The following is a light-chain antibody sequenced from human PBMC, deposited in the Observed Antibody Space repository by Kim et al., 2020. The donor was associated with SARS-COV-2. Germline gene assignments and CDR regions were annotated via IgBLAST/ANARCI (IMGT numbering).Light chain of an antibody. CDR2: YDT. Sequence: PGKTARTGGGGNHLGSKGVPWLQQKAGQAPVMVIYYDTSRPSGIPERFSASSSGNTATLTISSVEAGDEADYYCHVWDSGTYHVVFGGGTQLTVL. J-gene: IGLJ2*01. V-gene: IGLV3-21*04. CDR1: HLGSKG. CDR3: HVWDSGTYHVV.